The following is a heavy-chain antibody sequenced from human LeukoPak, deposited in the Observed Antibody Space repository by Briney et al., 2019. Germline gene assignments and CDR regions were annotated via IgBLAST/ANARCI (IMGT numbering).Heavy chain of an antibody. Sequence: SETLSLTCAVYGGSFSGYYWSWIRQPPGEGLEWIGEINHSGSTNYNPSLKSRVTISVDTSKNQFSLKLSSVTAADTAVYYCARGWGVYWGQGTLVTVSS. CDR1: GGSFSGYY. V-gene: IGHV4-34*01. CDR2: INHSGST. CDR3: ARGWGVY. J-gene: IGHJ4*02. D-gene: IGHD3-10*01.